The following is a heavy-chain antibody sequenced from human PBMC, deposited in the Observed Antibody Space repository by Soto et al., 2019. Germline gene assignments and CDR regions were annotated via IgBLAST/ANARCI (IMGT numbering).Heavy chain of an antibody. D-gene: IGHD2-2*01. Sequence: PGGSLRLSCAASGFTFSDAWMSWVRQAPGKGLEWVGRIKSKTEAATRDFAVPVRGSFAISRDDSKNTVFLQMNSLKIEDSGVYYCASGTGKSDFDYWGLGILVTVSS. V-gene: IGHV3-15*01. CDR2: IKSKTEAATR. CDR1: GFTFSDAW. CDR3: ASGTGKSDFDY. J-gene: IGHJ4*02.